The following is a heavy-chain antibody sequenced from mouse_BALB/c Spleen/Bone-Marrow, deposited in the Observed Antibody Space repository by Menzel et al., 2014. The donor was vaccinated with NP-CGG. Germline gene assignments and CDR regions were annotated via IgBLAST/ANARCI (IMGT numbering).Heavy chain of an antibody. CDR2: INSGGSDT. V-gene: IGHV5-9-1*01. D-gene: IGHD1-1*01. CDR3: ARHGGGSSLWYFDV. CDR1: GFTFSSYA. Sequence: EVMLVESGGGLVKPGGSLKLSCAASGFTFSSYAMSWVRQTPEKRLEWVAIINSGGSDTYYPGSVKGRFTISRDNDKNTLYLQMSSLRSEDTAMYYCARHGGGSSLWYFDVWGAGTTVTVSS. J-gene: IGHJ1*01.